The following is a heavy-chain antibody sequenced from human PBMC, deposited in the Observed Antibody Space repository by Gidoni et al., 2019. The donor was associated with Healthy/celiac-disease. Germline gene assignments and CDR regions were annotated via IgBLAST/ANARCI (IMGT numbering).Heavy chain of an antibody. J-gene: IGHJ3*02. V-gene: IGHV3-30*04. CDR2: ISYEGSNK. CDR3: ARPGAGYAFDI. Sequence: QVQLVESGGGVVQPGRSLRLSCAASGFTFSSYAMHWVRQAPGKGLEWVAVISYEGSNKYYADSVKGRFTISRDNSKNTLYLQMNSLRAEETAVYYCARPGAGYAFDIWGQGTMVTVSS. D-gene: IGHD3-10*01. CDR1: GFTFSSYA.